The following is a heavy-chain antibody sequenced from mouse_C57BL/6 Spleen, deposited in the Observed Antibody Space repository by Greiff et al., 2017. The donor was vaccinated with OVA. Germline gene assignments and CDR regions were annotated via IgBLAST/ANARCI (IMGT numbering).Heavy chain of an antibody. CDR1: GYTFTSYW. CDR2: IDPSDSET. V-gene: IGHV1-52*01. J-gene: IGHJ2*01. CDR3: ASGYGSYYFDY. Sequence: VQLQQPGAELVRPGSSVQLSCKASGYTFTSYWMPWVKQRPIQGLEWIGNIDPSDSETHYNQKFKDKATLTVDKSSSTDYMQLSSLTSEDSAVYDCASGYGSYYFDYWGKGTTLTVSS. D-gene: IGHD1-2*01.